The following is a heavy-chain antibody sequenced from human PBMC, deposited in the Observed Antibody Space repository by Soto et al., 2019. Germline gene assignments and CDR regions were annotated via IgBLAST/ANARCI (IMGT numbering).Heavy chain of an antibody. CDR3: VRQGFCSGASCNHYFYYYAMDV. V-gene: IGHV3-48*02. J-gene: IGHJ6*02. CDR1: GFSSSSYA. Sequence: DVQLVETGGGLVQPGGSLRLSCAVSGFSSSSYAMNWVRQAPGKGLEWVSFISSRGTTIYSADSVEGRFTISRDNAQNSLYLQMDSLRDEDTAVYYCVRQGFCSGASCNHYFYYYAMDVWGQGTTVIVSS. CDR2: ISSRGTTI. D-gene: IGHD2-15*01.